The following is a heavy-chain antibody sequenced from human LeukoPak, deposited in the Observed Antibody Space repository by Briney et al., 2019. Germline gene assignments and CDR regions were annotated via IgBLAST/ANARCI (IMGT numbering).Heavy chain of an antibody. CDR3: ASRKLGNDY. CDR2: IYYTGSS. Sequence: SETLSLTCTVSGGSISSYYWSWIRQPPGKGLEWIGYIYYTGSSSYNPSLRSRVTISADTSKNQFSLKLSSVTAADTAVYYCASRKLGNDYWGQGTLVTVSS. CDR1: GGSISSYY. J-gene: IGHJ4*01. V-gene: IGHV4-59*01. D-gene: IGHD7-27*01.